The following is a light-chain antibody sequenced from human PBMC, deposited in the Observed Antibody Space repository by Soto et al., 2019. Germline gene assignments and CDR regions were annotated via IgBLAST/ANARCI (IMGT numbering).Light chain of an antibody. CDR3: HQYGSLYT. CDR1: QTVSSSY. CDR2: GAS. Sequence: EIVLKQSPGTLSLSPGERATLSCRASQTVSSSYLAWYQQKPGQAPRLLIYGASSRATGIPDRFSGSGSGTDFTLTISRLEPEDFAVYYCHQYGSLYTFGQGTKLEIK. V-gene: IGKV3-20*01. J-gene: IGKJ2*01.